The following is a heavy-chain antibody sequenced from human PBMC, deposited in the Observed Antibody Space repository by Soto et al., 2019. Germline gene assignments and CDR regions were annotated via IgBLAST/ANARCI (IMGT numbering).Heavy chain of an antibody. Sequence: PSETLSLPCTVSGGAIRSSRYSWAWIRQPTGKGLEWIGSIYYSGSTYYNPSLKSRVTISVDTSKNQCSLELSSVTAADTAVDYCARDTYGNRNIDYWGQGTLVTVSS. D-gene: IGHD3-10*01. J-gene: IGHJ4*02. V-gene: IGHV4-39*02. CDR1: GGAIRSSRYS. CDR2: IYYSGST. CDR3: ARDTYGNRNIDY.